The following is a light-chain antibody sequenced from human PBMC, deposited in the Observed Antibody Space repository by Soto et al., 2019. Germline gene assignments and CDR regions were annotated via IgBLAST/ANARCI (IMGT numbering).Light chain of an antibody. Sequence: EIVLTQSPGTQSLSPGERATLSCRASQSVTNSYLTWYQQKPGQAPRLLIYAASIRATGIPDRFSGSGSGRDLTLTISRLEPEDSAVYYWQQYGRSPGTFGQGTKVEIK. CDR2: AAS. CDR1: QSVTNSY. V-gene: IGKV3-20*01. CDR3: QQYGRSPGT. J-gene: IGKJ1*01.